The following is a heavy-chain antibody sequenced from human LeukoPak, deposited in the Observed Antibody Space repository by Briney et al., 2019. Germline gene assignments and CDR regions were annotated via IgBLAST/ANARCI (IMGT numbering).Heavy chain of an antibody. CDR2: IRWDGGTT. CDR3: AKGSRDGQNWYFDL. J-gene: IGHJ2*01. Sequence: GGSLRLSCAASGFTFNDYAMHWVHQAPAKDLEWVSIIRWDGGTTYYADSVKGRFTISRDNNKNSLYLQMTSLRTEDTALYYCAKGSRDGQNWYFDLWGRGTLVTV. V-gene: IGHV3-43*02. D-gene: IGHD5-24*01. CDR1: GFTFNDYA.